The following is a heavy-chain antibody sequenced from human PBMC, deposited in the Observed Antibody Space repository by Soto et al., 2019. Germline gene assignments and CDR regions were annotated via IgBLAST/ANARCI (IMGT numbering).Heavy chain of an antibody. CDR3: ARQTVAPTEGTGPFDY. Sequence: SETLSLTCSVSGDSISGYYWSWIRQPPGKGLEWIGYIYYIGHTNYNPSLKSRVTISVDRSKNQFSLKVNSVTAADTAVYYCARQTVAPTEGTGPFDYWGQGTLVTVSS. D-gene: IGHD6-19*01. CDR1: GDSISGYY. CDR2: IYYIGHT. J-gene: IGHJ4*02. V-gene: IGHV4-59*01.